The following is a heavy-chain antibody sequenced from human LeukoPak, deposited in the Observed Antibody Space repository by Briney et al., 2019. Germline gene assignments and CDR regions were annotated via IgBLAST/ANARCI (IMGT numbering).Heavy chain of an antibody. CDR2: IWYDGSNK. CDR1: GFTFSSYG. D-gene: IGHD2-15*01. J-gene: IGHJ3*02. CDR3: AFLVVDAFDI. Sequence: GRSLRLSCAASGFTFSSYGMHWVRQAPGKGLEWVAVIWYDGSNKYYADSVKGRFTISRDNSKNTLYLQMNSLRAEDTAVYYCAFLVVDAFDIWGQGTMVTVSS. V-gene: IGHV3-33*01.